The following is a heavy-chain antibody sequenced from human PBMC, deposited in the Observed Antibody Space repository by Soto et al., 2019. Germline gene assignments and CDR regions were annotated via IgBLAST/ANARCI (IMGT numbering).Heavy chain of an antibody. D-gene: IGHD1-1*01. J-gene: IGHJ6*02. Sequence: QVQLVQSGAEVKKPGSSVKVSCKASGGTFSSYAISWVRQAPGQGLEWMGGIIPIFGTANYAQKFQGRVTITADESTSTAYKELSSLRSEDTAVYYCARARAGTTDYYYYGMDVWGQGTTVTVSS. CDR1: GGTFSSYA. CDR3: ARARAGTTDYYYYGMDV. V-gene: IGHV1-69*01. CDR2: IIPIFGTA.